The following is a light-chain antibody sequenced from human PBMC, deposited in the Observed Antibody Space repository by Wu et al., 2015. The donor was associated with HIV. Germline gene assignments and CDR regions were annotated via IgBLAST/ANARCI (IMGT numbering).Light chain of an antibody. CDR1: QDIVTY. Sequence: IQLTQSPSSLSASIGDRVTITCRASQDIVTYLAWYQQKPGKAPRVLIYDASTLQTGVSSRFSGSGSGAEFTLSIGGLQREDFAVYYCQQLNSFPLTFGHGTRLEIK. CDR2: DAS. V-gene: IGKV1-9*01. CDR3: QQLNSFPLT. J-gene: IGKJ5*01.